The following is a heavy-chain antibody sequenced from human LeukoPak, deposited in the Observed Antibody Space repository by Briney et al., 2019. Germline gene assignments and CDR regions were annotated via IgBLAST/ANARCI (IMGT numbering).Heavy chain of an antibody. J-gene: IGHJ5*02. Sequence: SVKVSCKASGGTFSSYAISWVRQAPGQGLEWMGRIIPIFGTANYAQKFQGRVTITTDGSTSTAYMELSSLRSGDTAVYYCARDVRSGGINWFDPWGQGTLVTVSS. CDR1: GGTFSSYA. D-gene: IGHD2-15*01. CDR3: ARDVRSGGINWFDP. CDR2: IIPIFGTA. V-gene: IGHV1-69*05.